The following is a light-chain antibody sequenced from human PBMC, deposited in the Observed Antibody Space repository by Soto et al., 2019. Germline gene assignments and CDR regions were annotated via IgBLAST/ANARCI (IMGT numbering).Light chain of an antibody. Sequence: EIVLRQSPATRSVSPGERVTLSCRASQGVSSNLAWYQQKPGQAPRLLFYSASTRATGIPARFSGSGSGTEFTLAITSLQSEDFAVYFCQQYVIWPPTFTFGQGTKLEIK. CDR2: SAS. V-gene: IGKV3-15*01. CDR3: QQYVIWPPTFT. J-gene: IGKJ2*01. CDR1: QGVSSN.